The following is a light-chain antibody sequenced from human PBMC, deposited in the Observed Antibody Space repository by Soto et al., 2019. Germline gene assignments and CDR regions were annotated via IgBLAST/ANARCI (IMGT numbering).Light chain of an antibody. CDR2: GAS. J-gene: IGKJ5*01. CDR1: RSVSSN. CDR3: QQYNNRPPIT. Sequence: EIGMTQSPPTLSVSPGERATRSCRASRSVSSNLAWYQQKPGQAPRLLIYGASPRATGIPARFSGSGSGTEFPLTISSLQSEDFAVYYCQQYNNRPPITFGQGTRVEI. V-gene: IGKV3-15*01.